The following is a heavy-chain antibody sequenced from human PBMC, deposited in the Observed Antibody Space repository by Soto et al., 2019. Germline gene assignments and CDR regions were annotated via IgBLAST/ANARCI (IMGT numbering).Heavy chain of an antibody. Sequence: QVQLVQSGAEVKKPGSSVKFSCKASGGTFSSYAISWVRQAPGQGLEWMGGIIPIFGTANYAQKFQGRVTITADKSTSTDYMELSSLRSEDTAVYYCARDGSRGWYEWWFDPWGQGTLVTVSS. CDR2: IIPIFGTA. CDR1: GGTFSSYA. D-gene: IGHD6-19*01. J-gene: IGHJ5*02. CDR3: ARDGSRGWYEWWFDP. V-gene: IGHV1-69*06.